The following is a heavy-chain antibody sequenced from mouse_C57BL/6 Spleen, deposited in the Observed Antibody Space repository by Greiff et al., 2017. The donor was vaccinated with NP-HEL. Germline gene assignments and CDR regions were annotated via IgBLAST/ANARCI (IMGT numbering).Heavy chain of an antibody. CDR1: GFSLSTSGMG. V-gene: IGHV8-12*01. D-gene: IGHD1-1*01. J-gene: IGHJ1*03. CDR2: IYWDDDK. Sequence: QVTLKVSGPGILQSSQTLSLTCSFSGFSLSTSGMGVSWIRQPSGKGLEWLAHIYWDDDKRYNPSLKSRLTISQDTSRNQGFLKITSVDTADTATYNCARSWDYGSSYGYFDVWGTGTTVTVSS. CDR3: ARSWDYGSSYGYFDV.